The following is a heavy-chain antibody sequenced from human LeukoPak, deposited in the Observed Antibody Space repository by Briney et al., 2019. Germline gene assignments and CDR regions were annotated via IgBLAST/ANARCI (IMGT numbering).Heavy chain of an antibody. CDR1: GGSISSYY. CDR2: IYYSGST. CDR3: ARHENGGNSVLDWFDP. V-gene: IGHV4-59*08. Sequence: SETLSLTCTVSGGSISSYYWSWIRQPPGKGLEWIGYIYYSGSTNYNPSLKSRVTISVDTSKNQFSLQLRSVTAADTAMYYCARHENGGNSVLDWFDPWGQGTLVTVSS. D-gene: IGHD4-23*01. J-gene: IGHJ5*02.